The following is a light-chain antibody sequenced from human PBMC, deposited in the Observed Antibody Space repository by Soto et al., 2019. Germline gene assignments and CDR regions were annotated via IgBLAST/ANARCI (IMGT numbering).Light chain of an antibody. J-gene: IGLJ2*01. CDR1: SGYSNYI. V-gene: IGLV9-49*01. CDR3: GADHGSGSNFVL. Sequence: QLVLTQPPSASASLGASVTLTCTLSSGYSNYIVDWYHQRPGKGPRFVMRVGTGGIVGSKGDGIPDRFSVLGSGLNRYLTIKNIQEEDESDYHCGADHGSGSNFVLFGGGTKLTVL. CDR2: VGTGGIVG.